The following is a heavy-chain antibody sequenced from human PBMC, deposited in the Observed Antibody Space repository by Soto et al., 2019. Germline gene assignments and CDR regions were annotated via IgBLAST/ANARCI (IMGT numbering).Heavy chain of an antibody. J-gene: IGHJ6*02. D-gene: IGHD3-3*01. Sequence: GPSVQVSRKASGYTFTGYYMHWVRQAPGQGREWMGWINPNSGGTNYAQKFQGWVTMTRDTSISTAYMELSRLRSDDTAVYYCARAVDSNYDFWSGYSPSAFHYYYYGMDVWGQGTTVTVSS. CDR2: INPNSGGT. CDR1: GYTFTGYY. CDR3: ARAVDSNYDFWSGYSPSAFHYYYYGMDV. V-gene: IGHV1-2*04.